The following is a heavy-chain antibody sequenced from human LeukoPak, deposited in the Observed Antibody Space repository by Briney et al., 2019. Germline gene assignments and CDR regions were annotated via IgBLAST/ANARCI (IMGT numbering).Heavy chain of an antibody. CDR1: GGSISSYY. CDR3: ARMGYYYDSSGYWEYFQH. CDR2: IYTSGST. V-gene: IGHV4-4*07. J-gene: IGHJ1*01. D-gene: IGHD3-22*01. Sequence: SETLSLTCTVSGGSISSYYWSWIRQPAGKGLEWIGRIYTSGSTNYNPSLKSRVTMSVDTSKNQFSLKLSSVTAADTAVYYCARMGYYYDSSGYWEYFQHWGQGTLVTVSS.